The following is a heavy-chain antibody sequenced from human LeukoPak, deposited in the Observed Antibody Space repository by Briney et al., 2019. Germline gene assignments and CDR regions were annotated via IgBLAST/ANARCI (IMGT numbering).Heavy chain of an antibody. J-gene: IGHJ1*01. D-gene: IGHD5-18*01. V-gene: IGHV3-23*01. Sequence: GGSLRLSCAASGFIFSSYAMSWVRQAPGKGLEWVSGFSGSGGNTFYADSVKGRFTISRDSSRNTLYLQVNSLRAEDTDVYYCAKDQGIQLWLKYFQHWGQGTLVTVSS. CDR1: GFIFSSYA. CDR2: FSGSGGNT. CDR3: AKDQGIQLWLKYFQH.